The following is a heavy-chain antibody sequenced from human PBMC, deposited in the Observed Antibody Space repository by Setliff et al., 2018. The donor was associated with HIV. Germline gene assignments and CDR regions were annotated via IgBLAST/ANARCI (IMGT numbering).Heavy chain of an antibody. CDR3: ARNTPGIVPRRVGFDP. V-gene: IGHV1-2*02. D-gene: IGHD1-26*01. CDR2: INPNSGGT. J-gene: IGHJ5*02. Sequence: ASVKVSCKASGYTFSDFYIHWVRQAPGQGLEWMGWINPNSGGTNYAQRFQGRVTMTRDTSSSTAYLELSRLISDDTAVYYCARNTPGIVPRRVGFDPWGQGTLVTSPQ. CDR1: GYTFSDFY.